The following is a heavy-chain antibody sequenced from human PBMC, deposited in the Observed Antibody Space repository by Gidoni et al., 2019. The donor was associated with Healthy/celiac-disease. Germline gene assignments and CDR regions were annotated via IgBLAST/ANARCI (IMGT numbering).Heavy chain of an antibody. CDR3: AREPEAYCSGGSCYSWAFDI. Sequence: QVQLVQSGAEVQKPGSSVKVSCKASGGTFSSYAISWGRQAPGQGLEWMGGIIPIFGTANYAQKFQGRVTITADESTSTAYMELSSLRSEDTAVYYCAREPEAYCSGGSCYSWAFDIWGQGTMVTVSS. J-gene: IGHJ3*02. CDR2: IIPIFGTA. CDR1: GGTFSSYA. D-gene: IGHD2-15*01. V-gene: IGHV1-69*01.